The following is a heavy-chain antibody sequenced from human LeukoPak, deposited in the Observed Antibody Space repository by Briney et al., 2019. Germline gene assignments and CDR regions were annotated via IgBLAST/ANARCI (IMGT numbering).Heavy chain of an antibody. V-gene: IGHV4-34*01. D-gene: IGHD6-13*01. Sequence: SETLSLTCAVSGGSFSAYYWSWSRHPPGKGLEWIWEINHSGSTNYNPSLKSRVTISVDTSKNQFSLKLSSVTAAHTAVYYCARGRGDSSSWYHFDFWGQGILVTVSS. CDR1: GGSFSAYY. J-gene: IGHJ4*02. CDR3: ARGRGDSSSWYHFDF. CDR2: INHSGST.